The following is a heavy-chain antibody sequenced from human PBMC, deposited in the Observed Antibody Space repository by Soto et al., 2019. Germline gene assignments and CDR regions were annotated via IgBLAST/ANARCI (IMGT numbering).Heavy chain of an antibody. Sequence: SVKVSCKASGGTFSSYAISWVRQAPGQGLEWMGGTIPIFGTANYAQKFQGRVTITADESTSTAYMELSSLRSEDTAVYYCARDSRPKDYYYGMDVWGQGTTVTVSS. V-gene: IGHV1-69*13. CDR2: TIPIFGTA. CDR1: GGTFSSYA. J-gene: IGHJ6*02. CDR3: ARDSRPKDYYYGMDV.